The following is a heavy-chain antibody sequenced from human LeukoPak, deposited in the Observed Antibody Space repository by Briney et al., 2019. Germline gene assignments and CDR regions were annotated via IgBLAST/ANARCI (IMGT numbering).Heavy chain of an antibody. D-gene: IGHD4-11*01. CDR2: IYSGGST. CDR3: AREVYSNYVSGMDV. J-gene: IGHJ6*02. V-gene: IGHV3-66*01. CDR1: GFTVSSNY. Sequence: GGSLRLSCAASGFTVSSNYMSWVRQAPGKGLEWVSVIYSGGSTYYADSVKGRFTISRDNSKNTLYLQMNSLRAEDTAVYYCAREVYSNYVSGMDVWGQGTTVTVPS.